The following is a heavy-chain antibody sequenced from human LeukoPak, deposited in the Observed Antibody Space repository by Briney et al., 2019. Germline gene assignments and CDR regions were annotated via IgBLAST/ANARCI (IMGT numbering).Heavy chain of an antibody. Sequence: GGSLRLSCTVSGFTVSSDSMSWVRQAPGKGLEWVSFIYSAGSTHYSDSVKGRFTISIDNSKNTLYLQMNSLRAEDTAVYYCARRAGAYTHPYDYWGQGTLVTVSS. J-gene: IGHJ4*02. CDR3: ARRAGAYTHPYDY. V-gene: IGHV3-53*01. D-gene: IGHD3-16*01. CDR2: IYSAGST. CDR1: GFTVSSDS.